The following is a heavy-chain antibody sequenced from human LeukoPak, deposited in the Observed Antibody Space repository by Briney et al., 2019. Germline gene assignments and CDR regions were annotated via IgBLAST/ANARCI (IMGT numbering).Heavy chain of an antibody. CDR3: AREIQAPGKTLDY. CDR1: GFIFSEYY. CDR2: IKGTGLTT. Sequence: GGSLRLSCSASGFIFSEYYMTWIRQAPGKGLEWVSTIKGTGLTTYYADSVKGRFTISRDNAKNTLYLQMNSLRAEDTAIYYCAREIQAPGKTLDYWGQGALVTVSS. J-gene: IGHJ4*02. V-gene: IGHV3-11*04.